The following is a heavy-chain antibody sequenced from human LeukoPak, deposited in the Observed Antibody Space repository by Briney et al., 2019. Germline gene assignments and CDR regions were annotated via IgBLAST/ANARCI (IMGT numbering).Heavy chain of an antibody. CDR2: IYHSGST. D-gene: IGHD3-3*02. CDR3: ARHLGHYY. J-gene: IGHJ4*02. Sequence: SETLCLTCGVSVYSISRGYYWGWFRQPPGKGLEWIGSIYHSGSTYYNPPLKSRVTISVDTSKTQFSLKLSSVAAAGTAVYYCARHLGHYYFGQGTLVTVSS. V-gene: IGHV4-38-2*01. CDR1: VYSISRGYY.